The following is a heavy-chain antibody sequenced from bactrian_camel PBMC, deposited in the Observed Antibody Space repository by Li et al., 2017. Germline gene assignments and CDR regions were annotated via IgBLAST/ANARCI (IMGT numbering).Heavy chain of an antibody. V-gene: IGHV3S55*01. Sequence: HVQLVESGGGSVQAGGSLRLSCAARGYTYDTYCMGWFRRPPGKEREGIAVIDSDGDTAYAESLKDRFTISVDNAKNTLYLQINSLKPEDSATYYCAADEYNLGLARSYTYWGQGTQVTVS. CDR1: GYTYDTYC. CDR2: IDSDGDT. J-gene: IGHJ4*01. CDR3: AADEYNLGLARSYTY. D-gene: IGHD5*01.